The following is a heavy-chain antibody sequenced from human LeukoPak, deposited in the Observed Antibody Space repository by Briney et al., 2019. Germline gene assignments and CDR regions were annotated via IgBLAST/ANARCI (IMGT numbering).Heavy chain of an antibody. J-gene: IGHJ5*02. CDR2: INPNSGGT. D-gene: IGHD6-6*01. CDR3: ARGDEYRRDWFDP. V-gene: IGHV1-2*02. Sequence: ASVRVSCKASGYPFTGYYMHWVRQAPGQGLEWMAWINPNSGGTNYAQKFQGRVTVTRDTSISTAYMELSSLRSEDTAVYYCARGDEYRRDWFDPWGQGTLVTVSS. CDR1: GYPFTGYY.